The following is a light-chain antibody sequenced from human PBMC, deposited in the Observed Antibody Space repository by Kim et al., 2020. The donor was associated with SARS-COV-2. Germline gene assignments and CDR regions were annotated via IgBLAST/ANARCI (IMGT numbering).Light chain of an antibody. CDR3: QKYDTAPWT. J-gene: IGKJ1*01. CDR1: QGISNY. V-gene: IGKV1-27*01. CDR2: AAS. Sequence: DIQMTKSPSSLSASVGDGVTITCRASQGISNYLAWYQQKPGEAPKLLIYAASTLQFGVSTRFSGSGSGTEFTLTISDLQPEDVATYYCQKYDTAPWTFGHGTKVDIK.